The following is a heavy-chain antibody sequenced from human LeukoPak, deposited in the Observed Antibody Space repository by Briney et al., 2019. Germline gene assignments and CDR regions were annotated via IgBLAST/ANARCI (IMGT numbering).Heavy chain of an antibody. J-gene: IGHJ3*02. Sequence: GASVKVSCKASGGSFSSYVITWVRQAPGQGLEWMGRIIPVLAASNFAQKFQGRVTITAEKSTNTAHMELSRLESGDTAVYYCTREGVYAPDPSSYHRDAFDIWGQGTEVIVSS. D-gene: IGHD3-16*02. V-gene: IGHV1-69*04. CDR1: GGSFSSYV. CDR3: TREGVYAPDPSSYHRDAFDI. CDR2: IIPVLAAS.